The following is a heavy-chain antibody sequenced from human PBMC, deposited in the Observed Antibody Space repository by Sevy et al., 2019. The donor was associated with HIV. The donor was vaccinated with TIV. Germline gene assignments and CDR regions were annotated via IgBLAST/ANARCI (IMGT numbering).Heavy chain of an antibody. D-gene: IGHD3-22*01. CDR1: GFDFSDPH. J-gene: IGHJ3*02. CDR3: ARVFGYYSDSSGQWDGAFSS. Sequence: GGSLRLSCAASGFDFSDPHMDWVRQAPGQGLEWVARIRNKAKSYTTEYAASVKGRFTISRDDSKNSAYLQMNSLKTEDTAIYYCARVFGYYSDSSGQWDGAFSSWGQGTMVTVSS. V-gene: IGHV3-72*01. CDR2: IRNKAKSYTT.